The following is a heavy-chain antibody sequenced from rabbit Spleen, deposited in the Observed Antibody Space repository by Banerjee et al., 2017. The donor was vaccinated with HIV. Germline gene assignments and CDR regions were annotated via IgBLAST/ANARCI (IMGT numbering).Heavy chain of an antibody. Sequence: QEQVVESGGGLVQPGGSLKLSCKASGFTFSSSYWICWVRQAPGKGLEWIACIDGGSSGSTYYASWAKGRFTISKTSSTTVTLQMTSLTAADTATYFCVREVAGRFGLWGQGTLVTVS. CDR3: VREVAGRFGL. J-gene: IGHJ6*01. D-gene: IGHD4-1*01. CDR2: IDGGSSGST. V-gene: IGHV1S45*01. CDR1: GFTFSSSYW.